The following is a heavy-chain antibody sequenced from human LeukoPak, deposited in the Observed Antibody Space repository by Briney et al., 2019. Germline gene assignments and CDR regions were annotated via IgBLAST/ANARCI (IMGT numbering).Heavy chain of an antibody. V-gene: IGHV1-46*01. CDR2: INPSGGST. CDR3: AREGIAVAALRAFDI. Sequence: GASVKVSCKASGYTFTSYYMHWVRQAPGQGLEWMGIINPSGGSTSYAQKFQGRVTMTRDTSTSTVYMELSSLRSEDTAVYYCAREGIAVAALRAFDIWGQGTMVTVSS. J-gene: IGHJ3*02. D-gene: IGHD6-19*01. CDR1: GYTFTSYY.